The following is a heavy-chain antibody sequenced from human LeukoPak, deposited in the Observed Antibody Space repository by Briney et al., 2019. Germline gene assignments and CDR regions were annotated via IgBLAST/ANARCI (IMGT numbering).Heavy chain of an antibody. CDR1: GFTFSNYA. V-gene: IGHV3-64*01. Sequence: GGSLRLSCAASGFTFSNYAMHWVRQAPGKGLEYVSAISSNGGTTYYANSVKGRFTISRDNSKNTLYLQMGSLRAEDTAVYYCAKDREWELLPLSNFDYWGQGTLVTVSS. CDR3: AKDREWELLPLSNFDY. J-gene: IGHJ4*02. D-gene: IGHD1-26*01. CDR2: ISSNGGTT.